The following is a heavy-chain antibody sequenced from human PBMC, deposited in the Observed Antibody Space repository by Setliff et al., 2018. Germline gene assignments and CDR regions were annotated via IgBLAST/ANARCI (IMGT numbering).Heavy chain of an antibody. D-gene: IGHD1-26*01. CDR3: ARDPNSGSYWNYYYYMDV. CDR1: GYTFTSYA. J-gene: IGHJ6*03. V-gene: IGHV1-3*01. CDR2: INAGNGNT. Sequence: ASVKVSCKASGYTFTSYAMHWVRQAPGQRLEWMGWINAGNGNTKYSQKFQGRVTITADESTSTAYMELSSLRSEDTAVYYCARDPNSGSYWNYYYYMDVWGKGTTVTVSS.